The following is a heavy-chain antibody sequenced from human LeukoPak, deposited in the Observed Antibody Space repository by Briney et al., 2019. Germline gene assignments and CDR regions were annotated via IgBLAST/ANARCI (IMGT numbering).Heavy chain of an antibody. Sequence: PGGSLRLSCAASGFTLSSYWMSWVRQAPGKGLEWVANIKQDGSEKYYVDSVKGRFTISRDNAKNSLYLQMNSLRAEDTAVYYCARDREYQLPFDYWGQGTLVTVSS. J-gene: IGHJ4*02. CDR2: IKQDGSEK. CDR3: ARDREYQLPFDY. D-gene: IGHD2-2*01. V-gene: IGHV3-7*01. CDR1: GFTLSSYW.